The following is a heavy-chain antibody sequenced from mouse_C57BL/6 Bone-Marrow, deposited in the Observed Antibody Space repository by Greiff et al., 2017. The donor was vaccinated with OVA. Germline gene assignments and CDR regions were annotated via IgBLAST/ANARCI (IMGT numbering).Heavy chain of an antibody. CDR3: ASPTVVATGAMDY. D-gene: IGHD1-1*01. CDR2: INPSTGGT. CDR1: GYSFTGYY. J-gene: IGHJ4*01. V-gene: IGHV1-42*01. Sequence: VQLQQSGPELVKPGASVKISCKASGYSFTGYYMNWVKQSPEKSLEWIGEINPSTGGTTYNQKFKAKATLTVDKSSSTAYMQLKSLTSEDSAVYYCASPTVVATGAMDYWGQGTSVTVSS.